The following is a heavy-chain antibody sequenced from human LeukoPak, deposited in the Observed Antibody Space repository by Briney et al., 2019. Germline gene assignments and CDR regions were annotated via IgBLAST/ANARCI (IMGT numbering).Heavy chain of an antibody. CDR3: ARDEIAAAGFDY. Sequence: GASVKVSCKASGYTFTGYYMHWVRQAPGQGLEWMGIINPSGGSTSYAQKFQGRVTMTRDTSTSTVYMELSSLRSEDTAVYYCARDEIAAAGFDYWGQGTLVTVSS. D-gene: IGHD6-13*01. J-gene: IGHJ4*02. CDR2: INPSGGST. CDR1: GYTFTGYY. V-gene: IGHV1-46*01.